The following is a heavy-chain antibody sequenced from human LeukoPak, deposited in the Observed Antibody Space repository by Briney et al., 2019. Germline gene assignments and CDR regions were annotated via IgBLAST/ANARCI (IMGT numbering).Heavy chain of an antibody. Sequence: GGSLRLSCAASGFSFSNYWMSWVRQAPGKGLEWVANIKQDGSEKYYVDSVKGRFTISRDNAKNSLYLQLSSLRAEDTAVYYCARVRRVPAGSHYYYGMDVWGQGTTVTVSS. CDR1: GFSFSNYW. CDR3: ARVRRVPAGSHYYYGMDV. CDR2: IKQDGSEK. D-gene: IGHD2-2*01. V-gene: IGHV3-7*01. J-gene: IGHJ6*02.